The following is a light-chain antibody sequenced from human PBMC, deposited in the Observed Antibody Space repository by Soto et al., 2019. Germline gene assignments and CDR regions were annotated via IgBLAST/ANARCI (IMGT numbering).Light chain of an antibody. CDR2: DAS. Sequence: DIQMTQSPSTLSASVGDRVTITCRASQSISSWLAWYQQKPGKAPKLLIYDASSLESGVPSRFSGSGSGTDFTRTISSLQPDDFETDYCQQYETFSGTFGPGTKVDIK. CDR1: QSISSW. V-gene: IGKV1-5*01. CDR3: QQYETFSGT. J-gene: IGKJ1*01.